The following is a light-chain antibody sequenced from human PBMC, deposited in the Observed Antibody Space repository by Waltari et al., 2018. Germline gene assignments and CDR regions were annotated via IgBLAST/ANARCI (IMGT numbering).Light chain of an antibody. Sequence: QSALTQPAAVSGSPGQSITISCTGTNSDLEIYDLVSWYQQHPDKAPKLMIYEVIKRPSGVFNRFFGSKSGNTASLTISGLQPEDEAHYYCCSYAGVRTFVVATGTNVTVL. CDR1: NSDLEIYDL. CDR2: EVI. CDR3: CSYAGVRTFV. V-gene: IGLV2-23*02. J-gene: IGLJ1*01.